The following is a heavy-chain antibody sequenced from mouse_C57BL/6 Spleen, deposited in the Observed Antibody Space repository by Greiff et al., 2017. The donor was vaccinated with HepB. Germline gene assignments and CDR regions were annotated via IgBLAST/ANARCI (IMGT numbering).Heavy chain of an antibody. V-gene: IGHV1-59*01. CDR1: GYTFTSYW. D-gene: IGHD2-3*01. Sequence: QVQLQQPGAELVRPGTSVKLSCKASGYTFTSYWMHWVKQRPGQGLEWIGGIDPSDSYTNYNQKFKGKATLTVDTSSSTAYMQLSSLTSEDSAVYYCARGADGYYLDYWCQGTTLTVSS. CDR2: IDPSDSYT. J-gene: IGHJ2*01. CDR3: ARGADGYYLDY.